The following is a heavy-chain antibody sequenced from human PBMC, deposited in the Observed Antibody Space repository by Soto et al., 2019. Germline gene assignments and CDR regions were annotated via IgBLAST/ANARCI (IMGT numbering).Heavy chain of an antibody. Sequence: SETLSLTCTVSGDSISSTDYYWNWVRQPPGKGLEWVASIYYSGSISYNTSLKSRVAISEDTSKNQFSLTLRSVTAADTAVYYCPRDRWVDSSWPNYYYYGMDAWGQGTTVTVSS. CDR1: GDSISSTDYY. CDR2: IYYSGSI. V-gene: IGHV4-30-4*01. D-gene: IGHD6-13*01. CDR3: PRDRWVDSSWPNYYYYGMDA. J-gene: IGHJ6*02.